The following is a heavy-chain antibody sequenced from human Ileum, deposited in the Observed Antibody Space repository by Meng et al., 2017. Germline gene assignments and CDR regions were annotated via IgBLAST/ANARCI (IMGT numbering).Heavy chain of an antibody. CDR2: IYYSGST. CDR3: ARSSTSPASYFFDY. V-gene: IGHV4-61*01. J-gene: IGHJ4*02. CDR1: GGSVSSGSYY. D-gene: IGHD6-6*01. Sequence: VHLPAAGPSLLRPSDTLSLACTVSGGSVSSGSYYWSWIRQPPGKGLEWIGHIYYSGSTNYNPSLKSRVTISVDMSKNQFSLKLNSVTAADTAIYFCARSSTSPASYFFDYWGQGTLVTVSS.